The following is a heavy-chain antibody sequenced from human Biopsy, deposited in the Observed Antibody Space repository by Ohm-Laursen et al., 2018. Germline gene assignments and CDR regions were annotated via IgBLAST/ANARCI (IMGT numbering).Heavy chain of an antibody. J-gene: IGHJ4*02. Sequence: SLRLSCAASGFTVSNKYMSWVRQAPGKGLEWVSVIYTGGTTHYADSVRGRFTISRDNSKNTLYLQMSSLRAEDTAVYYCARHHCTNGVCLGVYFDYWGQGTLVTVSS. CDR1: GFTVSNKY. CDR2: IYTGGTT. V-gene: IGHV3-53*01. D-gene: IGHD2-8*01. CDR3: ARHHCTNGVCLGVYFDY.